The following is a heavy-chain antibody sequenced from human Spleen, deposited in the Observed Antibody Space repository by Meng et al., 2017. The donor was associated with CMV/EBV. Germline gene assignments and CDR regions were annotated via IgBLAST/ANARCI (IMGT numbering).Heavy chain of an antibody. CDR3: ARPREYSSSSALFDY. CDR1: GYTFTSYG. D-gene: IGHD6-6*01. CDR2: INPSGGST. Sequence: ASVKVSCKASGYTFTSYGISWVRQAPGQGLEWMGIINPSGGSTSYAQKFQGRVTMTRDTSTSTVYMELSSLRSEDTAVYYCARPREYSSSSALFDYWGQGTLVTVSS. J-gene: IGHJ4*02. V-gene: IGHV1-46*01.